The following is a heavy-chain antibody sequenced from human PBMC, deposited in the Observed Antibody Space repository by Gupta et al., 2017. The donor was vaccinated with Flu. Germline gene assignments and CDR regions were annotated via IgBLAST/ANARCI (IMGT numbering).Heavy chain of an antibody. Sequence: QVQLQQWGAGLLKPSETLSLTCAVYGGSFSGYYWSWIRQPPGTGLEWIGEIHPSGNTNHNPSLKSRVTISIDTSKNQFSLKLSSVTAADTAVYYCARGWDGFWSGYYGLRLAAWFDPWGQGTLVTVSS. CDR2: IHPSGNT. CDR3: ARGWDGFWSGYYGLRLAAWFDP. CDR1: GGSFSGYY. D-gene: IGHD3-3*01. J-gene: IGHJ5*02. V-gene: IGHV4-34*01.